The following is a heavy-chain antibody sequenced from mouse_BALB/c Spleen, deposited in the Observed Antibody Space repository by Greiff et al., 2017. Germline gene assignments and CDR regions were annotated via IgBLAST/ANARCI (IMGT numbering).Heavy chain of an antibody. Sequence: VQLQQSGAELARPGASVKLSCKASGYTFTSYWMQWVKQRPGQGLEWIGAIYPGDGDTRYTQKFKGKATLTADKSSSTAYMQLSSLASEDSAVYYCARGAGSSPYYFDYWGQGTTLTVSS. V-gene: IGHV1-87*01. J-gene: IGHJ2*01. CDR1: GYTFTSYW. CDR3: ARGAGSSPYYFDY. D-gene: IGHD1-1*01. CDR2: IYPGDGDT.